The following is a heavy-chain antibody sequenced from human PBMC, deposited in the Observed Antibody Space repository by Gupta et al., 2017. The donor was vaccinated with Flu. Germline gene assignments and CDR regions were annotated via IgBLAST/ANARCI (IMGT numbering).Heavy chain of an antibody. J-gene: IGHJ4*02. CDR1: GFTFLNYG. V-gene: IGHV3-30*18. CDR3: AKGRDSREGNVDY. Sequence: QVQLVESGGGGVQTGRSLRLSCAASGFTFLNYGMNWVRQPPGKGLEWVAVISYDGSNKYYADSVKGRFTISRDNSKNTLYLQMTSLRAEDTAIYYCAKGRDSREGNVDYWGQGTLVTVSS. D-gene: IGHD1-26*01. CDR2: ISYDGSNK.